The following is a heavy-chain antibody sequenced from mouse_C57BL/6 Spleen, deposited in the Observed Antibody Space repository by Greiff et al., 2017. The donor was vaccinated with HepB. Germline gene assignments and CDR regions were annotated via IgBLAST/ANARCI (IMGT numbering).Heavy chain of an antibody. CDR3: ARSSPYYYAMDY. V-gene: IGHV1-22*01. CDR2: INPNNGGT. CDR1: GYTFTDYN. J-gene: IGHJ4*01. Sequence: EVKLQESGPELVKPGASVKMSCKASGYTFTDYNMHWVKQSHGKSLEWIGYINPNNGGTSYNQKFKGKATLTVNKSSSTAYMELRSLTSEDSAVYYCARSSPYYYAMDYWGQGTSVTVSS.